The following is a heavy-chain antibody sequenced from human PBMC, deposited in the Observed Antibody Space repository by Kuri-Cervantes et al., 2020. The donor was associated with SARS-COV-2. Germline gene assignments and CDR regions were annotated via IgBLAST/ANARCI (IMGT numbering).Heavy chain of an antibody. Sequence: SVKVSCKASGGTFSSYAISWVRQAPGQGLEWMGGIIPIFGTANYAQKFQGRVTITADESTSTAYMELSNLRSEDTAVYYCASKVTVPTPPDYYYYMDVWGKGTTVTVSS. CDR3: ASKVTVPTPPDYYYYMDV. V-gene: IGHV1-69*13. J-gene: IGHJ6*03. D-gene: IGHD4-11*01. CDR1: GGTFSSYA. CDR2: IIPIFGTA.